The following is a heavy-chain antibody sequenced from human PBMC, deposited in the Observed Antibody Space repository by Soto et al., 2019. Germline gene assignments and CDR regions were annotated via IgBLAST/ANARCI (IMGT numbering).Heavy chain of an antibody. Sequence: GGSLRLSCAASGFTFSSYAMSWVRQAPGKGLEWVSAISGSGGSTYYADSVKGRFTISRDNSKNTLYLQMNSLRAEDTAVYYCAKQTTVTRGVPWFDPWGQGTLVTVSS. V-gene: IGHV3-23*01. CDR1: GFTFSSYA. CDR3: AKQTTVTRGVPWFDP. D-gene: IGHD4-4*01. CDR2: ISGSGGST. J-gene: IGHJ5*02.